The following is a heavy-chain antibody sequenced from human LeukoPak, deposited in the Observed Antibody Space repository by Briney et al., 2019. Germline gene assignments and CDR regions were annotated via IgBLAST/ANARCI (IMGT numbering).Heavy chain of an antibody. CDR1: GFTFSSYE. Sequence: GGSLRLSCAASGFTFSSYEMNWVRQAPGKGLEWVSYISSSGSTIYYADSVKGRFTISRDNAKNSLYLQMNSLRAEDTAVYYCAKSSDYGGNLADYWGQGTLVTVSS. CDR3: AKSSDYGGNLADY. CDR2: ISSSGSTI. V-gene: IGHV3-48*03. D-gene: IGHD4-23*01. J-gene: IGHJ4*02.